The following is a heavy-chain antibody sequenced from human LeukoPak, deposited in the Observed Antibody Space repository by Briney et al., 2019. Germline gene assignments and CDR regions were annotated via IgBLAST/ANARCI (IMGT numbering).Heavy chain of an antibody. CDR3: ARDPYSIAVAGTGYDY. CDR1: GYTFTTYP. D-gene: IGHD6-19*01. Sequence: ASVKVSCKASGYTFTTYPINWVRQAPGQGLEWMGWIDTNTGSPTYAQGLTGRFVFSLDTSVSTAFLQISSLKAEDTAVYYCARDPYSIAVAGTGYDYWGQGTLVTVSS. J-gene: IGHJ4*02. CDR2: IDTNTGSP. V-gene: IGHV7-4-1*02.